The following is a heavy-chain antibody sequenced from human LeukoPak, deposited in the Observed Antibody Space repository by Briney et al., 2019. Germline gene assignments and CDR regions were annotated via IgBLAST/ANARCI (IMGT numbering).Heavy chain of an antibody. CDR1: GYTFTSYA. Sequence: GASVKVSCKASGYTFTSYAMNWVRQAPGQGLEWMGWINTNTGNPTYAQGFTGRFVFSLDTSVSTAYLQISSLKAEDTAVYYCARDFLWFGELLWGYWGQGTLVTVSS. V-gene: IGHV7-4-1*02. CDR2: INTNTGNP. D-gene: IGHD3-10*01. CDR3: ARDFLWFGELLWGY. J-gene: IGHJ4*02.